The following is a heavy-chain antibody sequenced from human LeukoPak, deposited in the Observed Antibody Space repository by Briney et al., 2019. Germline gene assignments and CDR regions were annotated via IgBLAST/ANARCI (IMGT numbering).Heavy chain of an antibody. CDR1: GIRFSYYW. J-gene: IGHJ5*01. Sequence: GGSLRLSCAASGIRFSYYWMSWVRQTPLKGLEWVATMNQDGSERYYVDSVKGRFIISRDNAKNSLFLQMNSLRVEDTADYYCAIESDRGPDSWGQGALVTVSS. CDR2: MNQDGSER. CDR3: AIESDRGPDS. V-gene: IGHV3-7*01.